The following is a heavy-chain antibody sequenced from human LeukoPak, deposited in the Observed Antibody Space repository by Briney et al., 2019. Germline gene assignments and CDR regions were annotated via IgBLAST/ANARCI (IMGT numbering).Heavy chain of an antibody. D-gene: IGHD3-10*01. V-gene: IGHV6-1*01. CDR1: GDSVSSNSAA. CDR2: TYYGSKWYN. Sequence: PSQTLSLTCAISGDSVSSNSAAWNWIRQSPSRGLEWLGRTYYGSKWYNDYAVSVKSRITINPDTSKNQFSLQLNSVTPEDTAVYYCAKETYYYGSGSYFHDAFDIWGQGTMVTVSS. CDR3: AKETYYYGSGSYFHDAFDI. J-gene: IGHJ3*02.